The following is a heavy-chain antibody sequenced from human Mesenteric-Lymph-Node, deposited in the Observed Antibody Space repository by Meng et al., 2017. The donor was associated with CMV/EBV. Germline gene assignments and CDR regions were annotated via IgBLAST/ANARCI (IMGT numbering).Heavy chain of an antibody. CDR3: AMLSSIAAAGTGYYFDY. J-gene: IGHJ4*02. D-gene: IGHD6-13*01. Sequence: GGSLRLSCVVSGFTFDDYGMNWVRQAPGKGLEWVSGINWNGEYTGYADSVKGRFTISRDNAKNSLYLQMSTLRAEDTALYYCAMLSSIAAAGTGYYFDYWGQGTLVTVSS. CDR2: INWNGEYT. CDR1: GFTFDDYG. V-gene: IGHV3-20*04.